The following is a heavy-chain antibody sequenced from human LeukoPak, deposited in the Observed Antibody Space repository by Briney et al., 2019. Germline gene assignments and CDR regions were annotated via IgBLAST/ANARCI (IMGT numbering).Heavy chain of an antibody. Sequence: ASVKVSCKPSGGTFGSYAISWVRQAPGQGLEWVGGIIPLFGAPLYAQKFQGGVTITADERTSTVYMDLSSLRSDDTAVYYCARDEEKAAGSLWGQGTPVIVSS. V-gene: IGHV1-69*13. J-gene: IGHJ4*02. CDR2: IIPLFGAP. CDR1: GGTFGSYA. D-gene: IGHD6-13*01. CDR3: ARDEEKAAGSL.